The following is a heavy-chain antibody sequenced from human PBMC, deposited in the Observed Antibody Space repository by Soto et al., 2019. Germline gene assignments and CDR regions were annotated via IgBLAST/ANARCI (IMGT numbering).Heavy chain of an antibody. Sequence: QVQLQESGPVLVKPSETLSLTCTVSGGSISSYYWSWIRQPAGKGLERIGRIYTSGRTNYNPSLKSRVTMSVDTSKDQFSLKLSTVSAADTAVYYCARVFGSYFNWFDPWGQGTLVTVSS. D-gene: IGHD1-26*01. J-gene: IGHJ5*02. CDR3: ARVFGSYFNWFDP. CDR2: IYTSGRT. V-gene: IGHV4-4*07. CDR1: GGSISSYY.